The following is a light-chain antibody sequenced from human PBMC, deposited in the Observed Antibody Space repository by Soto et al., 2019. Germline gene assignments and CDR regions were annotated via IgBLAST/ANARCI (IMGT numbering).Light chain of an antibody. CDR2: PAS. J-gene: IGKJ2*01. CDR1: QGISHY. Sequence: VIWMTQSPSLLSASTGDRVTLSCRVSQGISHYLAWYQQKPGQAPELLIYPASTLQSGVPSRFSGSGSGTDFTLTISCLQSEDFATYYCQQYYRFPYTFGQGTRLEIK. CDR3: QQYYRFPYT. V-gene: IGKV1D-8*01.